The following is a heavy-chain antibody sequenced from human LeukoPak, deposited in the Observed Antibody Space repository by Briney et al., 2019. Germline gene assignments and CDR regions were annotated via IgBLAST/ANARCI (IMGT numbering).Heavy chain of an antibody. Sequence: ASMKVSCKASGYITGYYMHWVRQAPGQGLEWMGWINPKSGGTHYAQKFQGRVTMTRDTSISTAYMELSRLRSDDTAVYYCSFVRGVDAFDIWGQGTMVIVSS. V-gene: IGHV1-2*02. CDR1: GYITGYY. CDR3: SFVRGVDAFDI. J-gene: IGHJ3*02. CDR2: INPKSGGT. D-gene: IGHD3-10*02.